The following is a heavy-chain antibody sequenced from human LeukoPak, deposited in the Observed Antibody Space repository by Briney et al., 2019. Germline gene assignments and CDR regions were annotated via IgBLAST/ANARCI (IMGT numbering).Heavy chain of an antibody. D-gene: IGHD6-19*01. V-gene: IGHV1-2*02. Sequence: ASVKFSCKASGYTFTGYYMHWVRQAPGQGLEWMGWINPNSGGTNYAQKFQGRVTMTRDTSISTAYMELSRLRSDDTAVYYCARSTGYSSGWYNYWGQGTLVTVSS. CDR2: INPNSGGT. CDR1: GYTFTGYY. J-gene: IGHJ4*02. CDR3: ARSTGYSSGWYNY.